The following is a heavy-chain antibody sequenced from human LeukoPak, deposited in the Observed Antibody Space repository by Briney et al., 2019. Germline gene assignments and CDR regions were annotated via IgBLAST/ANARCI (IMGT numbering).Heavy chain of an antibody. CDR2: ISGSGGST. CDR1: GFTFSSYA. Sequence: GGSLRLSCAASGFTFSSYAMSWVRQAPGKGLEWVSAISGSGGSTYYADSEKGRFTISRDNFKNTLYLQMNSLRAEDTAVYYCAKGGYSYGYEDVFDYWGQGTLVTVSS. D-gene: IGHD5-18*01. J-gene: IGHJ4*02. V-gene: IGHV3-23*01. CDR3: AKGGYSYGYEDVFDY.